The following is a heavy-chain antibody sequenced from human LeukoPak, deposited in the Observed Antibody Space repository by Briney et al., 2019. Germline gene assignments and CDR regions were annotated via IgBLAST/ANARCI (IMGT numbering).Heavy chain of an antibody. Sequence: GASVKVSCKASGYTFTSYDINWVRQAPGQGLEWMGRIIPILGIANYAQKFQGRVTITADKSTSTAYMELSSLRSEDTAVYYCARDGSYSSGWYWFDPWGQGTLVTVSS. J-gene: IGHJ5*02. V-gene: IGHV1-69*04. CDR1: GYTFTSYD. D-gene: IGHD6-19*01. CDR3: ARDGSYSSGWYWFDP. CDR2: IIPILGIA.